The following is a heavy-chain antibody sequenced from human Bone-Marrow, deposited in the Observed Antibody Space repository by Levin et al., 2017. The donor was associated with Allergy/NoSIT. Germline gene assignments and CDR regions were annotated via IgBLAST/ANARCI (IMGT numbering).Heavy chain of an antibody. Sequence: PGGSLRLSCTASGFAFNNFAMNWVRQAPGKGLEWVSGISGSGDKTDYADSVKGRFTVSRDNSKNTLFLQIHSLRAEDTATYYCAKDRILPGFYFFDYWGQGTLVTVSS. CDR3: AKDRILPGFYFFDY. D-gene: IGHD3-9*01. CDR1: GFAFNNFA. CDR2: ISGSGDKT. J-gene: IGHJ4*02. V-gene: IGHV3-23*01.